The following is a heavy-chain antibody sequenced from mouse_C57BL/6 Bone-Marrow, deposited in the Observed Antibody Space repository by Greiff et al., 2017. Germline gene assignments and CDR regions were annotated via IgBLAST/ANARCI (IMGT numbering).Heavy chain of an antibody. Sequence: VKLVESGAELARPGASVKLSCKASGYTFTSYGISWVKQRTGQGLEWIGEIYPRSGNTYYNEKIKGKATLTADKSSSTAYMELRSLTSEDSAVYFCAREGVTTVVSPSYWYFDVWGTGTTVTVSS. CDR3: AREGVTTVVSPSYWYFDV. J-gene: IGHJ1*03. CDR2: IYPRSGNT. V-gene: IGHV1-81*01. CDR1: GYTFTSYG. D-gene: IGHD1-1*01.